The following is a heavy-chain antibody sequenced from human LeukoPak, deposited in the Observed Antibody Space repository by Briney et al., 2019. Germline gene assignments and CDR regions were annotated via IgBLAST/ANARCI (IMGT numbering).Heavy chain of an antibody. J-gene: IGHJ6*02. CDR3: ARDIDYDSSGLESLGMDD. CDR2: IYYSGST. Sequence: SQTLSLTCTVSGGSISSGGYYWSWIRQHPEKGLEWIGYIYYSGSTYYNPSLKSRVTISVDTSKNQFSLKLSSVTAADTAVYYCARDIDYDSSGLESLGMDDWGQGTTVTVSS. CDR1: GGSISSGGYY. D-gene: IGHD3-22*01. V-gene: IGHV4-31*03.